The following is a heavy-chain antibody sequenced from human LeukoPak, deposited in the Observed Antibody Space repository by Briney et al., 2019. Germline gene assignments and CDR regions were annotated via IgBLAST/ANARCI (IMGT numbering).Heavy chain of an antibody. V-gene: IGHV3-48*02. CDR1: GFTFSSYS. Sequence: PGGSLRLSCAASGFTFSSYSMNWVRQAPGKGLEWLSYISSSSSIIYCADSVKGRFTISRDNAKNSLYLQMNSLRDEDTAVYYCARDGDSSGYYAAFDIWGQGTMVTVSS. CDR3: ARDGDSSGYYAAFDI. D-gene: IGHD3-22*01. CDR2: ISSSSSII. J-gene: IGHJ3*02.